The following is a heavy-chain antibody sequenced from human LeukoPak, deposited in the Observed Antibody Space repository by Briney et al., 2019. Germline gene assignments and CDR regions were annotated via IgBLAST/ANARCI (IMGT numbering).Heavy chain of an antibody. Sequence: SETLSLTCTVSGGSISSYYWSWIRQPPGKGLEWIGYIYYSGSTNYNPSLRSRVTISVDTSKNQFSLKLSSVTAADTAVYYCASGAYSYYYMDVWGKGTTVTISS. V-gene: IGHV4-59*01. CDR2: IYYSGST. D-gene: IGHD1-26*01. CDR3: ASGAYSYYYMDV. CDR1: GGSISSYY. J-gene: IGHJ6*03.